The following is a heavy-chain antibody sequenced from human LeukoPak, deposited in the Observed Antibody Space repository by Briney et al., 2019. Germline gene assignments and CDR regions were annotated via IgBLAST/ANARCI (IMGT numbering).Heavy chain of an antibody. CDR1: GGGFDNYW. Sequence: GEALQISCRVAGGGFDNYWIGWGRHLSGEGVQGVAIIHPSSSVTHSSPPFPGRLSISPDHAITTAYLQWNSLRTSDTAIYFCARRAHLVQLGVHWFDPWGQGTLVTVSS. J-gene: IGHJ5*02. D-gene: IGHD1-1*01. CDR3: ARRAHLVQLGVHWFDP. CDR2: IHPSSSVT. V-gene: IGHV5-51*01.